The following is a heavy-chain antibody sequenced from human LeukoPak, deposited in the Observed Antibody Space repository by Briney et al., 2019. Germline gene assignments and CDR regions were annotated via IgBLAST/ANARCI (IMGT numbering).Heavy chain of an antibody. J-gene: IGHJ6*03. CDR2: ITGSGDRT. D-gene: IGHD5-18*01. V-gene: IGHV3-23*01. CDR1: GFTFSSYA. Sequence: PGGTLRLSCAASGFTFSSYAMNWVRQAPGKGLEWVSSITGSGDRTYYAESVKGRFTISRDNSKNTLYLQMNSLRAEDTAVYYCAKATDTAMGLYMDVWGKGTTVTVSS. CDR3: AKATDTAMGLYMDV.